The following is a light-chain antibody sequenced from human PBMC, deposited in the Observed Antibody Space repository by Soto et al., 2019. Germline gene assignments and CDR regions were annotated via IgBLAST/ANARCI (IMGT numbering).Light chain of an antibody. CDR2: GAS. CDR1: QSVSNN. Sequence: EIVMTQSPATLSVSPGESATLSCRASQSVSNNLTWYQQKPGQPPRLLIYGASTRATGVPGRFSGSGSGTEFTLTISSLQSEDFAVYYCQQYTDCWTCGQVTKVEIK. J-gene: IGKJ1*01. CDR3: QQYTDCWT. V-gene: IGKV3-15*01.